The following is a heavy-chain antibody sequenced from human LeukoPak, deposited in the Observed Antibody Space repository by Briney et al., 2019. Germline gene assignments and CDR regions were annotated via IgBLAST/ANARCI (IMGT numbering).Heavy chain of an antibody. CDR3: ARDWLWLSYGMDV. CDR1: GFTVSSNY. J-gene: IGHJ6*02. CDR2: IYSGGST. D-gene: IGHD3-9*01. Sequence: PGGSLRLSCAASGFTVSSNYMSWVRQAPWKGPEWVSVIYSGGSTYYADSVKGRFTISRDNSKNTLYLQMNSLRAEDTAVYYCARDWLWLSYGMDVWGQGTTVTVSS. V-gene: IGHV3-66*01.